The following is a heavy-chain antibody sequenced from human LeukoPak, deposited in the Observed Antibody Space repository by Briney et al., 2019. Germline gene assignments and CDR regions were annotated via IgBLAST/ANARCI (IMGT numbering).Heavy chain of an antibody. V-gene: IGHV1-69*06. CDR1: GYTFTSFD. D-gene: IGHD3-3*01. CDR3: ARDLRFLEWSDYYYYMDV. CDR2: IIPIFGTA. Sequence: ASVKVSCKASGYTFTSFDINWVRQATGQGLEWMGGIIPIFGTANYAQKFQGRVTITADKSTSTAYMELSSLRSEDTAVYYCARDLRFLEWSDYYYYMDVWGKGTTVTVSS. J-gene: IGHJ6*03.